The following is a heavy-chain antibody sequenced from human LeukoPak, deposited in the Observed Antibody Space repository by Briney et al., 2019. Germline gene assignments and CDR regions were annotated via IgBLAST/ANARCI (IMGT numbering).Heavy chain of an antibody. V-gene: IGHV2-70*11. CDR3: ARIRLGYYYDSSGFDP. Sequence: SGPMLVNTTQILTLKCNFSGFSLRTSAFCFCWIPQPPCNALECLARIYWDDDKYYSTSLKNSLTIPKDTSKHQVVLTITNMDPMDTATYYCARIRLGYYYDSSGFDPWGQGTLVTVSS. J-gene: IGHJ5*02. D-gene: IGHD3-22*01. CDR1: GFSLRTSAFC. CDR2: IYWDDDK.